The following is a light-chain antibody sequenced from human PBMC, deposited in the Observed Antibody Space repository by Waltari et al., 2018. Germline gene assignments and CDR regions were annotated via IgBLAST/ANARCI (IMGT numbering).Light chain of an antibody. CDR2: ASS. Sequence: AIRLTQSPSSIAASTGDRVTITCRASQGVGSYLAWYQQKSGRAPKLLLYASSSLEAEVPSRVGGSGSGTDFTLTISCLQSEDFASYFCQQYYSYPVTFGQGT. CDR3: QQYYSYPVT. J-gene: IGKJ1*01. V-gene: IGKV1-8*01. CDR1: QGVGSY.